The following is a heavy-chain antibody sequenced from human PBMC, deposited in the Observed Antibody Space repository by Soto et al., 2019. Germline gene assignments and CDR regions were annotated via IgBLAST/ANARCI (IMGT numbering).Heavy chain of an antibody. D-gene: IGHD6-19*01. Sequence: SQTLSLTCAISGDSASSNSAAWNWIRHSPSRGLEWLGRTYYRSKWYNDYAVSVQSRITINPDTSNNQFSLQLNSVSPKDSAVYYCARDFFTTSAAGANWFGPWGQGTLVTVSS. CDR1: GDSASSNSAA. J-gene: IGHJ5*02. CDR3: ARDFFTTSAAGANWFGP. V-gene: IGHV6-1*01. CDR2: TYYRSKWYN.